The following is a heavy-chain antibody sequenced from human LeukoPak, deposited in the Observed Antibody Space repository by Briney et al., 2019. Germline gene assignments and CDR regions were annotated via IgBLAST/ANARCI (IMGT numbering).Heavy chain of an antibody. J-gene: IGHJ6*02. V-gene: IGHV3-23*01. CDR3: AKGEAYYYYGMDV. CDR2: ISGSGGST. CDR1: GFTFSSYA. Sequence: GGSLRLSCAASGFTFSSYAMSWVRQAPGKGLEWVSAISGSGGSTYYADSVKGRFTISRDNSKSTPYLQMNSLRAEDTAVYYCAKGEAYYYYGMDVWGQGTTVTVSS.